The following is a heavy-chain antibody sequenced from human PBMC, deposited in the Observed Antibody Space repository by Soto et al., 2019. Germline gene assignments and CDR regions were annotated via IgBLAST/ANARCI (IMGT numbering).Heavy chain of an antibody. CDR2: ISSSSSTI. CDR3: ARGSAFIGLDY. J-gene: IGHJ4*02. D-gene: IGHD1-26*01. Sequence: GGSLRLSCAASGFTFSSYSMNWVRQAPGKGLEWVSYISSSSSTIYYADSVKGRFTISRDNTKDSLYLQMNSLRAEDTAIYYCARGSAFIGLDYWGQGTLVIVSS. V-gene: IGHV3-48*04. CDR1: GFTFSSYS.